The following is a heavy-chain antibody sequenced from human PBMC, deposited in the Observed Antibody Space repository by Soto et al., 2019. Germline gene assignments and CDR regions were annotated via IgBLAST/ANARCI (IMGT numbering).Heavy chain of an antibody. CDR3: ARSLDRAGYYYYGMDV. Sequence: TLSLTCTVSGGSISSGGYYWSWIRQHPGKGLEWIGYIYYSGSTYYNPSLKSRGTISVDTSKNQFSLKLSSLTAADTAVYYCARSLDRAGYYYYGMDVWGQGTTVTVSS. CDR1: GGSISSGGYY. D-gene: IGHD3-10*01. V-gene: IGHV4-31*03. J-gene: IGHJ6*02. CDR2: IYYSGST.